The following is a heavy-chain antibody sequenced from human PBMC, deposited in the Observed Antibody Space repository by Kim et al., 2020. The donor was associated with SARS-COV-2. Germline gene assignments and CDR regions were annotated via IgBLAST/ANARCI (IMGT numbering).Heavy chain of an antibody. CDR2: IYYSGST. Sequence: SETLSLTCTVSGGSISSYYWSWFRQPPGKGLEWSGYIYYSGSTNYNPSLKSRVTISVDTSKNQFSLKLSSVTAADTAVYYCARAGESGWFRVISGMDVWGQGTTVTVSS. CDR1: GGSISSYY. V-gene: IGHV4-59*13. CDR3: ARAGESGWFRVISGMDV. D-gene: IGHD3-10*01. J-gene: IGHJ6*02.